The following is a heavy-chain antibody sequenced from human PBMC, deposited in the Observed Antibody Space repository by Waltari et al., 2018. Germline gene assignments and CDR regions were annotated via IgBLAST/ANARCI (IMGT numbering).Heavy chain of an antibody. Sequence: EVQLVESGGGLVQPGRSLRLSCTASGFTFGDSAMIWFRQAPGKGLEWVGFIRSKAYGGTTEYAASVKGRFTISRDDSKSIAYLQMNSLKTEDTAVYYCTRDPGPAVYWGQGTLVTVSS. CDR2: IRSKAYGGTT. CDR1: GFTFGDSA. CDR3: TRDPGPAVY. J-gene: IGHJ4*02. V-gene: IGHV3-49*03.